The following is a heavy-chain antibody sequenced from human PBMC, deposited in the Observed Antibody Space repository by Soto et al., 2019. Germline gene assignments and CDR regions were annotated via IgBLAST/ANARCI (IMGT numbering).Heavy chain of an antibody. Sequence: GGSLRLSCAASGFTFSSHWMHWVRQAPGKGLGWVSRIDVTDRSTSYADSVKGRFTVSRDNANNTLYLQMNSLRAEDTAVYYCTRGKYSGSYYFDYWGQGTLVTVSS. CDR1: GFTFSSHW. CDR2: IDVTDRST. V-gene: IGHV3-74*01. D-gene: IGHD1-26*01. J-gene: IGHJ4*02. CDR3: TRGKYSGSYYFDY.